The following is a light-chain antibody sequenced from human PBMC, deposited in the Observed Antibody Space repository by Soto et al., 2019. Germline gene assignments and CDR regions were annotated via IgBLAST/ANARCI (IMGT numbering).Light chain of an antibody. J-gene: IGKJ2*01. CDR1: QSVGGTY. CDR2: GAS. Sequence: EIVLTQSPATLSLSPGERATLTCRASQSVGGTYLAWYQQKPGQAPRLLISGASRRATDIPDRFSGSGSETEFTLTISRLEPEDFAVYHCQQYGRSPGTFGQGTKLEI. CDR3: QQYGRSPGT. V-gene: IGKV3-20*01.